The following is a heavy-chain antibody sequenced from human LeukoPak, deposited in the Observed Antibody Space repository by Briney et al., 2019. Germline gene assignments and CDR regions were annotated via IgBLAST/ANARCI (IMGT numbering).Heavy chain of an antibody. CDR1: GFTFSSYG. D-gene: IGHD6-6*01. CDR2: IRYDGSNK. J-gene: IGHJ3*02. Sequence: GGSLRLSCAASGFTFSSYGMHWVRQAPGKGLEWVAFIRYDGSNKYYADSVKGRFTISRDNSKNTLYLQMNSLRADDTAVYYCAKDRGYSSSSEDAFDIWGQGTMVTGSS. V-gene: IGHV3-30*02. CDR3: AKDRGYSSSSEDAFDI.